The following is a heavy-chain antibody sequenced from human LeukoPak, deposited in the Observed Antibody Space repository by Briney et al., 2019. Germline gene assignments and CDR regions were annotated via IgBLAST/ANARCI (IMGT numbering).Heavy chain of an antibody. Sequence: PGRSLRLSCAASGFTFSSYWMHSVRHAPGKGLVWVSRINSDGSSTSYADSVKGRFTISRDNAKNTLYLQMNSLRAEDTAVYYCARGATYYYDSSGYYFYWGQGTLVTVSS. V-gene: IGHV3-74*01. CDR1: GFTFSSYW. CDR2: INSDGSST. J-gene: IGHJ4*02. D-gene: IGHD3-22*01. CDR3: ARGATYYYDSSGYYFY.